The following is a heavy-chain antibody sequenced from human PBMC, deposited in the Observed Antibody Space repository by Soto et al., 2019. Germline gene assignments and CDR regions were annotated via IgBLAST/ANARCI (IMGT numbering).Heavy chain of an antibody. CDR2: ILHDGSAE. CDR1: GFIFTSYG. Sequence: GGSLRLSCAASGFIFTSYGMRWVRQAPGKGLEWMALILHDGSAEYYADSVKGRFTISRDNSKNTLYLQMNSLTAEDTAVYYCARSRDGYSFYFYYGMDGWGQGTTVTVSS. CDR3: ARSRDGYSFYFYYGMDG. V-gene: IGHV3-30*03. D-gene: IGHD4-4*01. J-gene: IGHJ6*02.